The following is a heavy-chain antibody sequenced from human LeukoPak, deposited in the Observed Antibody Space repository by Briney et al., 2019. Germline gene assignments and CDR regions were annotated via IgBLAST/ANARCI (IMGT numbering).Heavy chain of an antibody. J-gene: IGHJ5*02. CDR2: IDYSGGT. D-gene: IGHD3-3*01. Sequence: SETLSLTCTVSGGFISSSSYYWGWIRQPPGKGLEWIGCIDYSGGTYFSPSLRSRVTLSVDTSKTQFSLNLFSVTAADTAVYYCARGPSITIFGVVMYTWFDPWGQGTPVSVSS. CDR1: GGFISSSSYY. V-gene: IGHV4-39*07. CDR3: ARGPSITIFGVVMYTWFDP.